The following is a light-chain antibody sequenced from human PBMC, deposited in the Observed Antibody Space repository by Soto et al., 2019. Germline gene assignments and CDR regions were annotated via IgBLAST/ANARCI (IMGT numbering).Light chain of an antibody. CDR1: QTIGKK. J-gene: IGKJ2*01. V-gene: IGKV1-39*01. CDR3: QQSYNTPYT. Sequence: DTRMTQSPSSLSASLGDRVTITCRASQTIGKKLNWYQQRPGKAPALLIYAASSLQSGVPSRFSGSGSGTDFTLTIYSLQPEDFATYFCQQSYNTPYTFGQGTKLEI. CDR2: AAS.